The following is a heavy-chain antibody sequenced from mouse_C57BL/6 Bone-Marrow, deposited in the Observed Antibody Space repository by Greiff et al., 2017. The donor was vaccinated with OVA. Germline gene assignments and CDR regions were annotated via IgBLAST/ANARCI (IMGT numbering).Heavy chain of an antibody. J-gene: IGHJ2*01. CDR2: IHPNSGST. V-gene: IGHV1-64*01. CDR3: ARRVYFYFDY. Sequence: QVQLQQPGAELVKPGASVKLSCKASGYTFTSYWMHWVKQRPGQGLEWIGMIHPNSGSTNYNEKFKSKATLTVDKSSITAYMQLSSLTSEDSAVYYCARRVYFYFDYWGQGTTLTVSS. CDR1: GYTFTSYW. D-gene: IGHD2-1*01.